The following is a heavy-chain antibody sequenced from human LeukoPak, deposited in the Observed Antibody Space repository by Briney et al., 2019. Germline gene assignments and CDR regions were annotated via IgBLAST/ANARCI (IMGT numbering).Heavy chain of an antibody. J-gene: IGHJ4*02. V-gene: IGHV3-30*03. CDR3: ATKRGYNYGLDY. Sequence: GRSLRLSCAASGFTFSNYGMHWVRVAPGKGLEWVAVISHDGSYTYYADSVKGRFTISRDNSKNTVYLQMNSLRAEDTAVYYCATKRGYNYGLDYWGQGTLVTVSS. CDR2: ISHDGSYT. CDR1: GFTFSNYG. D-gene: IGHD5-18*01.